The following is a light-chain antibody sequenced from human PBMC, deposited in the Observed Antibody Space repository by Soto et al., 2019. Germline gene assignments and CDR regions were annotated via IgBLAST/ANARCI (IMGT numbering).Light chain of an antibody. CDR1: QSISSW. CDR3: QQYNSYSPSWT. J-gene: IGKJ1*01. V-gene: IGKV1-5*01. Sequence: DIEMTQSPSPLSASVGDRVTITCRSSQSISSWLACYQQKPGKAPNLLIYDASRFESGGPSGFSGNGSGTKFTLTISSLQPDDFATYYCQQYNSYSPSWTFGQGTKVDI. CDR2: DAS.